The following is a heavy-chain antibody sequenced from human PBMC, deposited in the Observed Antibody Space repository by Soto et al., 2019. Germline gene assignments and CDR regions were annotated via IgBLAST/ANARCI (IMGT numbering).Heavy chain of an antibody. D-gene: IGHD2-15*01. Sequence: QVQLVQSGAEVKKPGAAVKVSCKSSVFSVDTTYCIHWVRRAPGQGLEWMGSINPNNWATNYAQEIQGRVTMTRDRSISTADMEVSSLTSDDTAVYYCGSPRIGPSPDVGSGGQGTVVTVSS. CDR3: GSPRIGPSPDVGS. J-gene: IGHJ5*01. V-gene: IGHV1-2*02. CDR2: INPNNWAT. CDR1: VFSVDTTYC.